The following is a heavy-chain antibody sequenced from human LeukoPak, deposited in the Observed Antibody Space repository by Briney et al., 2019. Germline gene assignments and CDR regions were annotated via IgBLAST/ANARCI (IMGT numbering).Heavy chain of an antibody. J-gene: IGHJ3*02. CDR3: ARDRYYGSGSPEGFDAFDI. V-gene: IGHV1-69*06. D-gene: IGHD3-10*01. CDR2: IIPIFGTA. Sequence: GSSVKVSCKASGGTFSSYAISWVRQAPLHGLEWMGGIIPIFGTANYAQKFQGRVTITADKSTSTAYMELSSLRSEDTAVYYCARDRYYGSGSPEGFDAFDIWGQGTMVTVSS. CDR1: GGTFSSYA.